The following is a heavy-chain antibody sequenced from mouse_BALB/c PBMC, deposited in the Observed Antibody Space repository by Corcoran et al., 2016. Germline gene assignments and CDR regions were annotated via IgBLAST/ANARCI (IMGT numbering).Heavy chain of an antibody. Sequence: EVQLQQSGPELVKPGASMKISCKASGYSFTGYTMSWVKQSHGKNLEWIGLINPYNGDTNYNQKFKGKATLTVDKSSSTAYMELLSLTSEDSAVYYCARATMSTTNYAMDDWGQGTSVTVSS. V-gene: IGHV1-18*01. CDR3: ARATMSTTNYAMDD. D-gene: IGHD2-4*01. CDR1: GYSFTGYT. J-gene: IGHJ4*01. CDR2: INPYNGDT.